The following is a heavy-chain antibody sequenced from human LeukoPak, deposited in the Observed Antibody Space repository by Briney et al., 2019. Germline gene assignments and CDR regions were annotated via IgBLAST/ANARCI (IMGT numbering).Heavy chain of an antibody. J-gene: IGHJ4*02. CDR2: ISGSGSST. CDR3: AKRSSSSRTLYYFDY. D-gene: IGHD6-13*01. CDR1: GFTFSSYA. V-gene: IGHV3-23*01. Sequence: GGSLRLSCAASGFTFSSYAMSWVRQAPGKGLEWVSAISGSGSSTYYADSVKGRFTISRDNSKNTLYLQMNSLRAEDTAVYYCAKRSSSSRTLYYFDYWGQGTLVTVSS.